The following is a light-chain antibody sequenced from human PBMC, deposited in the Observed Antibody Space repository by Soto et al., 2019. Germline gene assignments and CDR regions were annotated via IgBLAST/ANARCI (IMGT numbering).Light chain of an antibody. V-gene: IGLV2-14*01. CDR3: CSYTSSSTYV. J-gene: IGLJ1*01. CDR1: GSDVGGYNY. Sequence: QSALTQPASVSGSPGQSITISCTGTGSDVGGYNYVSWYQQYPGKAPKLMIYDVSNRPSGVSNRFSGSKSGNTAALIIFGLQAEDEADYYCCSYTSSSTYVFGTGTNLTVL. CDR2: DVS.